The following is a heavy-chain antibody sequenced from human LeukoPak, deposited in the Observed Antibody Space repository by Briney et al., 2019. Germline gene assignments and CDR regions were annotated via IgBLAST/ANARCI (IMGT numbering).Heavy chain of an antibody. V-gene: IGHV3-49*04. CDR3: ASSSTGRGGMDV. CDR2: ITSKSYGETT. CDR1: GFTFGDYA. J-gene: IGHJ6*04. Sequence: PGRSLRLSCRTSGFTFGDYAMSWVRQAPGKGLEWVGFITSKSYGETTEYAASVRGRFTISRDNAKNSLYLQMNSLRAEDTAVYYCASSSTGRGGMDVWGKGTTVTVSS. D-gene: IGHD1-14*01.